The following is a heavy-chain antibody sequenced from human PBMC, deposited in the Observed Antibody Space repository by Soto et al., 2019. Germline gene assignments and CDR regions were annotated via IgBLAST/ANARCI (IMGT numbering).Heavy chain of an antibody. J-gene: IGHJ3*02. CDR3: ARGGGPGSHGAFEI. CDR2: INARNGNA. CDR1: GYTFTSYA. D-gene: IGHD2-15*01. V-gene: IGHV1-3*01. Sequence: ASVTVSCKASGYTFTSYAMHWVRQAPGQRLEWMGWINARNGNAKYSQTFQGRVTITRDTSASRAYTELRSLRSENKAVYYCARGGGPGSHGAFEIWGKGTIVTVSS.